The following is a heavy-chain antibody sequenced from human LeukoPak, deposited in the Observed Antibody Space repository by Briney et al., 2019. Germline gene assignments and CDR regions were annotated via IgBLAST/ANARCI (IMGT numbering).Heavy chain of an antibody. V-gene: IGHV3-15*01. CDR3: IPDGYGLGSLRCCF. CDR1: GFTFSNAW. D-gene: IGHD3-10*01. Sequence: GGSLRLSCAASGFTFSNAWMSWVRQAPGKGLEWVGRIKSKTDGGTTDYAAPVKGRFTISRDDSKNTLFLQMRSLKTEDTAVYYCIPDGYGLGSLRCCFWGQGTLVTVSS. CDR2: IKSKTDGGTT. J-gene: IGHJ4*02.